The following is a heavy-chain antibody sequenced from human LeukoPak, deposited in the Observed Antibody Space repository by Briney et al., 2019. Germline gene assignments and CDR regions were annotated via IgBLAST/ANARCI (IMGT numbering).Heavy chain of an antibody. CDR1: GGSISSYY. CDR2: IYYSGST. CDR3: AIFPVGIAAAGTLY. J-gene: IGHJ4*02. V-gene: IGHV4-59*12. D-gene: IGHD6-13*01. Sequence: SETPSLTCTVSGGSISSYYWSWIRQPPGKGLEWIGYIYYSGSTNYNPSLKSRVTISVDTSQNQFSLKLSSVTAADTAVYYCAIFPVGIAAAGTLYWGQGTLVTVSS.